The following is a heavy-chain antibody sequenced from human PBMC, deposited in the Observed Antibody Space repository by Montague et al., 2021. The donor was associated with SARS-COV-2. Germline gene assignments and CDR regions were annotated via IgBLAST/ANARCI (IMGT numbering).Heavy chain of an antibody. Sequence: SETLSLTCAIYSDSISGYYWSWIRQTPGTVLEWIGEITHSGSTNHNPSLQSRVTISVDKSKKQVSLKLRSLTAADTAVYYCARGADYDFWIGFLRYKWFGPWGQGTPVIVSS. CDR3: ARGADYDFWIGFLRYKWFGP. J-gene: IGHJ5*02. V-gene: IGHV4-34*01. CDR1: SDSISGYY. D-gene: IGHD3-3*01. CDR2: ITHSGST.